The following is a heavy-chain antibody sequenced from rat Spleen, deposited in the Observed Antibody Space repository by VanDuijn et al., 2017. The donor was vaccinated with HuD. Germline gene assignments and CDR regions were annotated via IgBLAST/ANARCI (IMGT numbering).Heavy chain of an antibody. D-gene: IGHD2-3*01. CDR3: TTDRSGYTFDY. CDR2: ITYDGSST. V-gene: IGHV5-20*01. J-gene: IGHJ2*01. Sequence: EVQLVESDGGLVQPGGSLKLSCAASGFTFSDYYMAWVRQAPTKGLEWVASITYDGSSTYYRDSVRGRFTIFRDVAKSTLYLQMDSLRSEDTATYYCTTDRSGYTFDYWGQGVMVTVSS. CDR1: GFTFSDYY.